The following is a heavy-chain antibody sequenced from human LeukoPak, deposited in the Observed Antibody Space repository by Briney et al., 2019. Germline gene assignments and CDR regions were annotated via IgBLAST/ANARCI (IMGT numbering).Heavy chain of an antibody. CDR1: GGSISSHY. CDR2: IYTSGST. V-gene: IGHV4-4*07. CDR3: AREGVPYYDILTGYYGSLIDY. J-gene: IGHJ4*02. D-gene: IGHD3-9*01. Sequence: SETLSLTCTVSGGSISSHYWSWIRQPAGKGLEWIGLIYTSGSTNYNPSLKSRVTMSVDTSKTQFSLKLSSVTAADTAVYYCAREGVPYYDILTGYYGSLIDYWGQGTLVTVSS.